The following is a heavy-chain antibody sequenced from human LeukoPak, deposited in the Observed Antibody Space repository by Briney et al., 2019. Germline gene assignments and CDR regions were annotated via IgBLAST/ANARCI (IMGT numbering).Heavy chain of an antibody. V-gene: IGHV4-59*01. CDR2: IYYSGST. J-gene: IGHJ4*02. CDR1: GGSISSYY. CDR3: ARLPSRPYYFDY. Sequence: SETLSPTCTVSGGSISSYYWSWIRQPPGKGLEWIGYIYYSGSTNYNPSLKSRVTISVDTSKNQFSLKLSSVTAADTAVYYCARLPSRPYYFDYWGQGTLVTVSS.